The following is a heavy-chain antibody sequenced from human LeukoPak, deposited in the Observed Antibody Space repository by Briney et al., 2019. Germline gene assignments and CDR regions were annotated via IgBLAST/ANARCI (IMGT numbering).Heavy chain of an antibody. V-gene: IGHV3-74*01. D-gene: IGHD3-10*01. J-gene: IGHJ4*02. CDR3: ARRTMYGSGSLDLDY. CDR2: INSDGSNT. CDR1: GFTFSSYW. Sequence: PGGSLRLSCAASGFTFSSYWMHWVRQAPGKGLVWVSRINSDGSNTNYADSVKGRFTISRDNAKNTLYLQMNSLRAEDTAVYYCARRTMYGSGSLDLDYWGQGTLVTVSS.